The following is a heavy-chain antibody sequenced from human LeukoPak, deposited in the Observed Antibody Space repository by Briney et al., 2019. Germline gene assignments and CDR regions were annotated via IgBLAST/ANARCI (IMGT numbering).Heavy chain of an antibody. CDR2: INHSGNT. V-gene: IGHV4-34*01. CDR3: ARAVIGVRGVILSLYDAFDI. J-gene: IGHJ3*02. CDR1: GGSFSGYY. Sequence: SETLSLTCAVYGGSFSGYYWSWIRQPPGKGLEWIGEINHSGNTNYNPSLKSRVTISVDTSKNQFSLKLSSVTAADTAVYYCARAVIGVRGVILSLYDAFDIWGQGTMVTVSS. D-gene: IGHD3-10*01.